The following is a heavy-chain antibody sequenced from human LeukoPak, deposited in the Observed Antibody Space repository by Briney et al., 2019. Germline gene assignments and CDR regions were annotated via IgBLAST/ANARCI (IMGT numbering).Heavy chain of an antibody. Sequence: GGSLRLSCAASGFTFSSYAMSWVREAPGKGLEWVSAISGSGGSTYYADSVKGRFTISRDNAKNTLYLQMNSLRAEDTAVYYCAKLGVQLWLRVSDYWGQGTLVTVSS. CDR2: ISGSGGST. D-gene: IGHD5-18*01. CDR3: AKLGVQLWLRVSDY. V-gene: IGHV3-23*01. CDR1: GFTFSSYA. J-gene: IGHJ4*02.